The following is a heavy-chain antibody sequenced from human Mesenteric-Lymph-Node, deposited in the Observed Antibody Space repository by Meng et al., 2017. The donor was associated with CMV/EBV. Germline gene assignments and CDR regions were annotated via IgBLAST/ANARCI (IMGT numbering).Heavy chain of an antibody. CDR2: INPSGGST. V-gene: IGHV1-46*01. J-gene: IGHJ5*02. D-gene: IGHD6-13*01. CDR1: GYTFTSYY. Sequence: ASVKVSCKASGYTFTSYYMHWVRQAPGQGLEWMGIINPSGGSTSYAQKFQGRVTMTTDTSTSTAYMELRSLRSEDTAVYYCARPYIAAAGSYNWFDPWGQGTLVTVSS. CDR3: ARPYIAAAGSYNWFDP.